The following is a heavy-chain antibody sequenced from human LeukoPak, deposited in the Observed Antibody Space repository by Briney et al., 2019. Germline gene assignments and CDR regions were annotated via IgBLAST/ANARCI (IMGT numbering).Heavy chain of an antibody. J-gene: IGHJ4*02. CDR3: ARDPSIVATIYFDY. CDR2: ISSSSSTI. CDR1: GFTFSSYS. V-gene: IGHV3-48*01. Sequence: PGGSLRLSRAASGFTFSSYSMNWVRQAPGKGLEWVSYISSSSSTIYYADSVKGRFTISRDNAKNSLYLQMNSLRAEDTAVYYCARDPSIVATIYFDYWGQGTLVTVSS. D-gene: IGHD5-12*01.